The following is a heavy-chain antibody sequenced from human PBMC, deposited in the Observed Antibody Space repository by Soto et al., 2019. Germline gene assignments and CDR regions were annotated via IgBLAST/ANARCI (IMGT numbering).Heavy chain of an antibody. CDR2: IIPTFGTG. CDR1: GGTFNNYA. V-gene: IGHV1-69*01. D-gene: IGHD3-22*01. CDR3: ARDLGTTIAGPPRRETYGWLDP. J-gene: IGHJ5*02. Sequence: QVLLVQSGPEVKKPGSSVKVSCKASGGTFNNYAINWVRQAPGKGLEWMGGIIPTFGTGNHAQKFQGRVTITADESTTTAYMELNSLRSEDTALYYCARDLGTTIAGPPRRETYGWLDPWGQGTLVTVSS.